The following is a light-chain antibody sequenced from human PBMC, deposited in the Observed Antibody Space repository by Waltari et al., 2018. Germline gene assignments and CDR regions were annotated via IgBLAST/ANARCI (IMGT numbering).Light chain of an antibody. CDR2: QDY. Sequence: SYELTQPPSVSVSPGQTANITCSGDKLGDKYACWYQQKPGQSPVLVIYQDYKRRSGIPVLFSGSNSGNTAILTGSGTQAMDEAYYFCQAWDTSTYHVVFGGGTKLTVL. J-gene: IGLJ2*01. CDR3: QAWDTSTYHVV. V-gene: IGLV3-1*01. CDR1: KLGDKY.